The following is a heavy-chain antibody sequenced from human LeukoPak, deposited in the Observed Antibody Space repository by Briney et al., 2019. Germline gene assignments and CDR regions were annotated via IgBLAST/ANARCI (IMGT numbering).Heavy chain of an antibody. D-gene: IGHD3-3*01. J-gene: IGHJ4*02. CDR1: GYTFTGYY. Sequence: ASVKVSCKTSGYTFTGYYVHWVRQAPGQGLELMGRITPNTGDTIYAQRFQGRATMTRDMSISAAYMELSSLTSDDTAIYYCERDLVGGIWSAGFWGQGTPVTVSS. CDR2: ITPNTGDT. V-gene: IGHV1-2*06. CDR3: ERDLVGGIWSAGF.